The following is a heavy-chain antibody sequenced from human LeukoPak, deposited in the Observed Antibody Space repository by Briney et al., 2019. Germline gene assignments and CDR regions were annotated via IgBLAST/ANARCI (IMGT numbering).Heavy chain of an antibody. CDR1: GYSINSGYT. Sequence: SETLSLTCTVSGYSINSGYTWGWIRQPPGKGLEWIGNIYHSGGTYYNPSLTSRVTISVDTSKNQFSLKLTSVTAADTAVYYCARDPDYWGQGTLVTVSS. CDR2: IYHSGGT. CDR3: ARDPDY. J-gene: IGHJ4*02. V-gene: IGHV4-38-2*02.